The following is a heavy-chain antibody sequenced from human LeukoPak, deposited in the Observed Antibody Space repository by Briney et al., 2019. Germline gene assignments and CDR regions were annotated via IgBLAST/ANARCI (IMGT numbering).Heavy chain of an antibody. J-gene: IGHJ4*02. Sequence: PETLSLTCTVSGGSISNYYWSWIRQPAGKGLEWIGRIYTSGNTDYNPSLKSQVTMSVDTSKNQFSLNLSSVTAADTAVYYCARDPGDYWGQGTLVTVSS. CDR3: ARDPGDY. D-gene: IGHD3-10*01. CDR2: IYTSGNT. CDR1: GGSISNYY. V-gene: IGHV4-4*07.